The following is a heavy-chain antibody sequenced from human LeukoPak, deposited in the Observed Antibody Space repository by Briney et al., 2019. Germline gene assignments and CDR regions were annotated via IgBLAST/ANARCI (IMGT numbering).Heavy chain of an antibody. D-gene: IGHD3-10*01. Sequence: ASVKVSCKASGYTFTNYYIHWVRQAPGQGLEWMGWINPNSGGTNFAQKFQGRVTMTRDTSINTVYMELSRLRSDDSAVYYCARDQGDRGVLYYYYYYMDVWGKGTTVTVSS. CDR2: INPNSGGT. V-gene: IGHV1-2*02. CDR1: GYTFTNYY. CDR3: ARDQGDRGVLYYYYYYMDV. J-gene: IGHJ6*03.